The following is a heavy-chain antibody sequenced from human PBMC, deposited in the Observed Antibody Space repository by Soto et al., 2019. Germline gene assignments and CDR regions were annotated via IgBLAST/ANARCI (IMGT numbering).Heavy chain of an antibody. J-gene: IGHJ5*02. V-gene: IGHV1-69*01. CDR2: IIPIFGTA. Sequence: QVQLVQSGAEVKKPGSSVKVSCKASGGTFSSYAISWVRQAPGQGLEWMGGIIPIFGTANYAQKFQGRVTMTAEESTSTAYMELSSLRSEDTAVYYCARAVMGTYYYGSGSYYTSTDWFDPWGQGTLVTVSS. CDR1: GGTFSSYA. D-gene: IGHD3-10*01. CDR3: ARAVMGTYYYGSGSYYTSTDWFDP.